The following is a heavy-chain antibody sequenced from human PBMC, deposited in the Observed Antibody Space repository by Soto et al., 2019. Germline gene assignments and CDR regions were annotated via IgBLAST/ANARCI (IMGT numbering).Heavy chain of an antibody. CDR3: ARIHKIGPTGGPFFDY. J-gene: IGHJ4*02. Sequence: LRLSCAAFGFTFSSYTMNWVRQAPGKGLEWVSSISSSSSYIYYADSVKGRFTISRDNAKNSLYLQMNGLRAEDTAVYYCARIHKIGPTGGPFFDYWGQGTRVPVSS. D-gene: IGHD7-27*01. V-gene: IGHV3-21*01. CDR1: GFTFSSYT. CDR2: ISSSSSYI.